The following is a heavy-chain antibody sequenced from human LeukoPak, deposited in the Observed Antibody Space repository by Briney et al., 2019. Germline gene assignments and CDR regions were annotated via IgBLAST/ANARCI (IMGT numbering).Heavy chain of an antibody. CDR3: ARGRVSSSTWYSTYYYFFYMDF. V-gene: IGHV4-59*01. D-gene: IGHD4-11*01. Sequence: SETLSLTCTVSGVSFSSYYWSWIRQPPGKGLEWIGYVDHTGTTNFNPSLNGRVSISRDTSKNFFSLRLRSVTAADTAVYFCARGRVSSSTWYSTYYYFFYMDFWGKGTTVTVSS. CDR1: GVSFSSYY. J-gene: IGHJ6*03. CDR2: VDHTGTT.